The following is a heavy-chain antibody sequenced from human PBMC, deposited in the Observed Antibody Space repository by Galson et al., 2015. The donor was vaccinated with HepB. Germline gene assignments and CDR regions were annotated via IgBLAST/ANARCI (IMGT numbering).Heavy chain of an antibody. J-gene: IGHJ6*02. V-gene: IGHV3-30*18. CDR1: GFTFSSYG. CDR2: ISYDGSNK. D-gene: IGHD3-3*01. CDR3: AKASSGAILEWEGYGMDV. Sequence: SLRLSCAASGFTFSSYGMHWVRQAPGKGLEWVAVISYDGSNKYYADSVKGRFTISRDNSKNTLYLQMNSLRAEDTAVYYCAKASSGAILEWEGYGMDVWGQGTTVTVSS.